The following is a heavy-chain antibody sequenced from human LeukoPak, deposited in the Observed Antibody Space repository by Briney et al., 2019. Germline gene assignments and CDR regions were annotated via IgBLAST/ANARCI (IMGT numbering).Heavy chain of an antibody. CDR2: IYHSGST. D-gene: IGHD5-18*01. Sequence: KASETLSLTCTVSGYSISSGYYWGWIRQPPGKGLEWIGSIYHSGSTYYNPSLKSRVTIAVETSKNQFSLKLSSVTAADTAVYYCARKPTVRWGYASSRYFDYWGQGTLVTVSS. V-gene: IGHV4-38-2*02. CDR1: GYSISSGYY. J-gene: IGHJ4*02. CDR3: ARKPTVRWGYASSRYFDY.